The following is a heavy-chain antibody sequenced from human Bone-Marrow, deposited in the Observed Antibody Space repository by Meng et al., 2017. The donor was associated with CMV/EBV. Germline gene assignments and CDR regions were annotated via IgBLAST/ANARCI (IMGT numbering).Heavy chain of an antibody. CDR2: ISSSSRYI. D-gene: IGHD3-3*01. CDR1: GFSFNNYT. V-gene: IGHV3-21*01. J-gene: IGHJ5*02. CDR3: ARESGELPARSGYYLYP. Sequence: GESLKISCASSGFSFNNYTMNWVRQGPGKGLEWVSSISSSSRYIYYANSAKGRFTISRDNAKNSLYLQMNSLRAEDTAVYYCARESGELPARSGYYLYPWGQGTLVTVSS.